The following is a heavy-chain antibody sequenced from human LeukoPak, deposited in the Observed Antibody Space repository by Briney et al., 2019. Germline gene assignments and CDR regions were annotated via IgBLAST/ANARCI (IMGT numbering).Heavy chain of an antibody. J-gene: IGHJ4*02. CDR1: GFTFSNFW. CDR3: ARTGGWLSNFDF. CDR2: IDTAGSAT. D-gene: IGHD5-24*01. Sequence: QPGGSLRLSCTASGFTFSNFWMHWVRQAPGKGLVWVSGIDTAGSATRYADSVRGRFTISRDSAKNTLFLQITSLRAEDTAVYYCARTGGWLSNFDFWGQGSLVTVSS. V-gene: IGHV3-74*01.